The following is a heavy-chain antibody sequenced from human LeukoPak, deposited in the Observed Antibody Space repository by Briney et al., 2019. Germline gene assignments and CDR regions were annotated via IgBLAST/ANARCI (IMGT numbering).Heavy chain of an antibody. CDR2: INAGNGNT. Sequence: ASVKVSCKASGYTFTSYGISWVRQAPGQGLEWMGWINAGNGNTKYSQKFQGRVTITRDTSASTAYMELSSLRSEDTAVYYCASNFYSSGYAFDYWGQGTLVTVSS. CDR3: ASNFYSSGYAFDY. D-gene: IGHD3-22*01. V-gene: IGHV1-3*01. J-gene: IGHJ4*02. CDR1: GYTFTSYG.